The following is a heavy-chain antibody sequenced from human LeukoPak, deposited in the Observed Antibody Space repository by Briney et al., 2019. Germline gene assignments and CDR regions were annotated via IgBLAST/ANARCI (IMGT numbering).Heavy chain of an antibody. Sequence: ASVKVSCKASGYTFTGYYMHWVRQAPGQGLEWMGWINPNSGGTNYAQKFQGRVTMTRDTSISTAYMELSRLRSDDTAVYYCARSIAVAGTGPFYYYYYYMDVWGKGTTVTVSS. CDR2: INPNSGGT. J-gene: IGHJ6*03. CDR1: GYTFTGYY. D-gene: IGHD6-19*01. V-gene: IGHV1-2*02. CDR3: ARSIAVAGTGPFYYYYYYMDV.